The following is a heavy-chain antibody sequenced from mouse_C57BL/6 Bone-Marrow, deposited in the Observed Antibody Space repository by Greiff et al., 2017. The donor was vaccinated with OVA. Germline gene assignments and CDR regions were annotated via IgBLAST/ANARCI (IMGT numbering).Heavy chain of an antibody. V-gene: IGHV5-15*01. Sequence: EVMLVESGGGLVQPGGSLKLSCAASGFTFSDYGMAWVRQAPRKGPEWVAFISNLAYSIYYADTVTGRFTISRENAKNTLYLEMSSLRSEDTAMYYCARHPYYSNYGSGYYAMDYWGQGTSVTVSS. J-gene: IGHJ4*01. CDR1: GFTFSDYG. CDR3: ARHPYYSNYGSGYYAMDY. CDR2: ISNLAYSI. D-gene: IGHD2-5*01.